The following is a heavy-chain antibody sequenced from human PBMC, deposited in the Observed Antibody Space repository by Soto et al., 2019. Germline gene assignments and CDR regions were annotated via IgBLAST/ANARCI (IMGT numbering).Heavy chain of an antibody. V-gene: IGHV4-4*07. CDR2: IYISGAT. J-gene: IGHJ3*02. CDR1: GGSISNYY. CDR3: SRERTYQLSGDQALDI. Sequence: QVQLKESGPGLVRPSETLSLTCSVSGGSISNYYWDWIRQSAGKGLEWIGRIYISGATDYNPSLRSRVPMSVDTSSNQISMKVTSVTAADTAMYYCSRERTYQLSGDQALDIWGPGTMVTVSS. D-gene: IGHD2-21*01.